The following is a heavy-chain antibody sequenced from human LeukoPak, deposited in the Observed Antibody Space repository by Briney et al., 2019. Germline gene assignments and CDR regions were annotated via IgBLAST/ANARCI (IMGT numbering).Heavy chain of an antibody. J-gene: IGHJ4*02. CDR2: INPNSGNT. CDR1: GYTFTGYY. D-gene: IGHD2-15*01. V-gene: IGHV1-8*02. Sequence: ASVKVSCKASGYTFTGYYIHWVRQAPGQGPEWMGWINPNSGNTGYAQKFQGRVTMTRNTSISTAYMELSSLRSEDTAVYYCARGCSGGSCYDYWGQGTLVTVSS. CDR3: ARGCSGGSCYDY.